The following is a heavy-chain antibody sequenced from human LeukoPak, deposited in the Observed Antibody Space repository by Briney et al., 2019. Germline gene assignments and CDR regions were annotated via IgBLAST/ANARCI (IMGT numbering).Heavy chain of an antibody. D-gene: IGHD6-13*01. CDR2: IYHSGST. V-gene: IGHV4-38-2*02. Sequence: PSETLSLTCTVSGYSISSGYYWGWIRQPPGKGLEWIGRIYHSGSTYYNPSLKSRVTISVDTSKNQFSLKLSSVTAADTAVYYCARDRPGGSSLDYWGQGTLVTVSS. CDR3: ARDRPGGSSLDY. CDR1: GYSISSGYY. J-gene: IGHJ4*02.